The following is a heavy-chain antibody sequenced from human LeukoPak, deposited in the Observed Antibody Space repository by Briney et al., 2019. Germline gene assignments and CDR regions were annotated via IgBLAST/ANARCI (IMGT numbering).Heavy chain of an antibody. Sequence: GGSLRLSCAASGFTFSSYAMHWVRQAPGKGLEWVAVISYDGSNKYYADSVKGRFTISRDNSKNTLYLQMNSLRAEDTAVYYCARDRNENCPFDYWGQGTLVTVSS. CDR2: ISYDGSNK. V-gene: IGHV3-30*04. CDR3: ARDRNENCPFDY. D-gene: IGHD2-15*01. J-gene: IGHJ4*02. CDR1: GFTFSSYA.